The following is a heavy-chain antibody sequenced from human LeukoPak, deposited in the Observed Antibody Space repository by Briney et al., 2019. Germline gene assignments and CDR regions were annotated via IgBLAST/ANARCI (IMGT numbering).Heavy chain of an antibody. D-gene: IGHD3-22*01. V-gene: IGHV1-46*01. CDR3: ARGRTTYYYDSSGYSN. Sequence: ASVKVSCKASGYTFTSYYMHWVRQAPGQGLEWMGIINPSGGSTSYAQKYQGRVTMTRNTSISTAYMELSSLRSEDTAVYYCARGRTTYYYDSSGYSNWGQGTLVTVSS. J-gene: IGHJ4*02. CDR2: INPSGGST. CDR1: GYTFTSYY.